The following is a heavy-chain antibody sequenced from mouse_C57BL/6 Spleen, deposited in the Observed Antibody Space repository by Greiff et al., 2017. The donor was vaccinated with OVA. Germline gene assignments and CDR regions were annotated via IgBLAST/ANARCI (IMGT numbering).Heavy chain of an antibody. J-gene: IGHJ3*01. CDR3: ARYSNSWFAY. CDR1: GFTFTDYY. CDR2: IRNKANGYTT. V-gene: IGHV7-3*01. D-gene: IGHD2-1*01. Sequence: EVQGVESGGGLVQPGGSLSLSCAASGFTFTDYYMSWVRQPPGKALEWLGFIRNKANGYTTEYSASVKGRFTISRDNSQSILYLQMNALRAEDSSTCYCARYSNSWFAYWGQGTLVTVSA.